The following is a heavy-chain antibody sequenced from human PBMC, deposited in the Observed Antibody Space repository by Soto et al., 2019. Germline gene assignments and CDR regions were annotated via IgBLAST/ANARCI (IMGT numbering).Heavy chain of an antibody. CDR2: ISAYNGNT. J-gene: IGHJ4*02. CDR1: GYTFTSYG. D-gene: IGHD3-9*01. V-gene: IGHV1-18*01. CDR3: ARETWLYYDILTGQPPYYFDY. Sequence: GASVKVSCKASGYTFTSYGISWVRQAPGQGLEWMGWISAYNGNTNYARKLQGRVTMTTDTSTSTAYMELRSLRSDDTAVYYCARETWLYYDILTGQPPYYFDYWGQGTLVTVSS.